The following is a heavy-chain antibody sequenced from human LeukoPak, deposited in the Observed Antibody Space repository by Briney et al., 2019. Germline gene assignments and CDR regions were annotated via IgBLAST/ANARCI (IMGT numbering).Heavy chain of an antibody. V-gene: IGHV4-39*01. CDR2: IYYSGST. CDR3: ASVDDYGDYVRGWTKKYYFDY. D-gene: IGHD4-17*01. J-gene: IGHJ4*02. CDR1: GGSISSSSYY. Sequence: SETLSLTCTVSGGSISSSSYYWGWIRQPPGEGLEWIGSIYYSGSTYYNPSLKSRVTISVDTSKNQFSLKLSSVTAADTAVYYCASVDDYGDYVRGWTKKYYFDYWGQGTLVTVSS.